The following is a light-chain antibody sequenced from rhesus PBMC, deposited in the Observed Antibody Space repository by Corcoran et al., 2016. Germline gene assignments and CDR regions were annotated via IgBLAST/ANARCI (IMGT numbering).Light chain of an antibody. CDR3: QQGYSYPRT. V-gene: IGKV1S9*01. Sequence: DIQMTQSPSSLSASVGDRVTITCQASQSLSNYLNWYKQKPGKIPKLRIYRASSLQSGIPSRFSGSGSGTDFTLTISSLQPEDFATYYCQQGYSYPRTFGQGTKVEIK. J-gene: IGKJ1*01. CDR1: QSLSNY. CDR2: RAS.